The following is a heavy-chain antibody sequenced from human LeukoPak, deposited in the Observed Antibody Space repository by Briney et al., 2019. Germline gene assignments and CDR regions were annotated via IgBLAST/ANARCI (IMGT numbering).Heavy chain of an antibody. CDR3: ARGPAHGGNSFAFDI. J-gene: IGHJ3*02. Sequence: SQTLSLACTVSGDSISNYYWSWIRQPAGKGLEWIGRIYTSGGTNYKPSLKSGVTMSVDTSKNQFFLRLSSVTAADTAVYYCARGPAHGGNSFAFDIWGQGTMVTVSS. CDR2: IYTSGGT. D-gene: IGHD4-23*01. CDR1: GDSISNYY. V-gene: IGHV4-4*07.